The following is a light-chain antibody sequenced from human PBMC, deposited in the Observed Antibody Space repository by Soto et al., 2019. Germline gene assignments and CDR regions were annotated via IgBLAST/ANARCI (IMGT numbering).Light chain of an antibody. CDR2: DAF. Sequence: ENVLTQSPGRLSLSPGERATLSCRASQTVDGNSLAWYQQKPGQAPRLLMFDAFNRATGIPDRFSGSGSGTDFTLTISRLEPDDLALYYCQQYGSSPFTFGPGTTVDV. V-gene: IGKV3-20*01. CDR1: QTVDGNS. CDR3: QQYGSSPFT. J-gene: IGKJ3*01.